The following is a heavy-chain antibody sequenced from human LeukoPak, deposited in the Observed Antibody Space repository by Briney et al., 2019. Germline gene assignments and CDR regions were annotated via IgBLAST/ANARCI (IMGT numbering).Heavy chain of an antibody. V-gene: IGHV3-74*01. J-gene: IGHJ6*03. CDR2: VSSDGFTT. CDR3: AKTLAAAGPRGYYYYYMDV. D-gene: IGHD6-13*01. Sequence: GGSLRLSCAASGFTFSTSYMHWVRHAPGKGLVWVSRVSSDGFTTTYADSVKGRFTISRDNAKNTVYLQLNSLRAEDAAVYYCAKTLAAAGPRGYYYYYMDVWGKGTTVTVSS. CDR1: GFTFSTSY.